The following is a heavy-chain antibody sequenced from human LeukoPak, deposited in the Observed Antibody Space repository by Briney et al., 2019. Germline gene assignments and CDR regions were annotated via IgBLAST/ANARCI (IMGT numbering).Heavy chain of an antibody. CDR3: ARGLHALDI. Sequence: SETLSLTCTVSGGSISSSSYYWGWIRQPPGKGLEWIGSIYYSGSTYYNPSLKSRVTISVDTSKNQFSLKLSSVTAADTAVYYCARGLHALDIGGQGTMVTVSS. CDR1: GGSISSSSYY. J-gene: IGHJ3*02. V-gene: IGHV4-39*01. CDR2: IYYSGST.